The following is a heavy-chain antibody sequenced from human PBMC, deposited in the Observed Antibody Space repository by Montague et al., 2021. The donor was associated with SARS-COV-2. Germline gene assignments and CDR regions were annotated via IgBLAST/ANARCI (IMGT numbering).Heavy chain of an antibody. Sequence: SLRLSCAASGFTFSSYGTHWVRQAPGKGLEWVAVIWYDGSNKYYADSVKGRFTIPRDNSKNTLYLQMNGLRAEDTAVYYCARDNAVAGSDPPTDYWGQGTLVTVSS. D-gene: IGHD6-19*01. V-gene: IGHV3-33*01. CDR2: IWYDGSNK. CDR3: ARDNAVAGSDPPTDY. J-gene: IGHJ4*02. CDR1: GFTFSSYG.